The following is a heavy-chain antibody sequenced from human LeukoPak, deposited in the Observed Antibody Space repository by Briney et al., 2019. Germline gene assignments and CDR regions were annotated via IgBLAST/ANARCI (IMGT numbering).Heavy chain of an antibody. CDR1: GGSISSGGYY. J-gene: IGHJ4*02. D-gene: IGHD3-10*01. CDR2: TYYSGST. V-gene: IGHV4-31*03. CDR3: ARVQEWFGELLYRIFDY. Sequence: SETLSLTCTVSGGSISSGGYYWSWIRQHPGKGLEWIGYTYYSGSTYYNPSLKSRVTISVDTSKNQFSLKLSSVTAADTAVYYCARVQEWFGELLYRIFDYWGQGTLVTVSS.